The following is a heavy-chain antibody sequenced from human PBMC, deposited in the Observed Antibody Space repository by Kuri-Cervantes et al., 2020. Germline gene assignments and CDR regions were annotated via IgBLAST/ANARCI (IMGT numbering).Heavy chain of an antibody. J-gene: IGHJ5*02. CDR3: ARDLGSGNYPSWFDP. CDR1: GYSISSGYY. V-gene: IGHV4-38-2*02. CDR2: IYHSGST. D-gene: IGHD3-10*01. Sequence: SETLSLTCTVSGYSISSGYYWGWIRQPPGKNLKWIGSIYHSGSTFYNPSLKSRVTISLDTSKNQFSLKLSSVTAADTAVYYCARDLGSGNYPSWFDPWGQGTLVTVSS.